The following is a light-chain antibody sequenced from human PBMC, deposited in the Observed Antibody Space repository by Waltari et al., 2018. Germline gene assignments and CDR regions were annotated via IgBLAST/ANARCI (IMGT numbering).Light chain of an antibody. CDR2: DVT. CDR1: TNDLGSYNY. Sequence: SALTQPRSVSGSPGQSVTISCTGTTNDLGSYNYVSWYQQHPGKAPTLIILDVTKRPSGVPDRFAGSKSANTASLTISGLRAEDEAEYYCCSYAGSYTWVFGGGTKLTVV. V-gene: IGLV2-11*01. J-gene: IGLJ3*02. CDR3: CSYAGSYTWV.